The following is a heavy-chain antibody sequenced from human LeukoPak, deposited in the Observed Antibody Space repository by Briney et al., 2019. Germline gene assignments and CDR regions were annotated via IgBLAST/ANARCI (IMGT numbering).Heavy chain of an antibody. Sequence: PSETLSITCAGYGGSFSGYYWSWIREPPGKGLEWIGEINHSGSTNYNPSLKSRVTISVDTSKNQFSLKLSSVTAADTAVYYCARSYYDFWSGYSNFDYWGQGTLVTVSS. CDR2: INHSGST. CDR1: GGSFSGYY. V-gene: IGHV4-34*01. CDR3: ARSYYDFWSGYSNFDY. D-gene: IGHD3-3*01. J-gene: IGHJ4*02.